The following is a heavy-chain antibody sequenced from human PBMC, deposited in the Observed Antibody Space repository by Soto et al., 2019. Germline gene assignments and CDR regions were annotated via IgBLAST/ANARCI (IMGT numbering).Heavy chain of an antibody. Sequence: EVQLVESGGALITPGGSLRLSCAASGFTFSSASMIWVRQAPGKGLECVGGLTGKAGGGTTAYTETVKCSFTISGDDSKTSLYLQMNSLKTDDTVVYFCAASRVAGGFDLWGQGTMVTVSS. D-gene: IGHD6-25*01. CDR2: LTGKAGGGTT. V-gene: IGHV3-15*02. CDR3: AASRVAGGFDL. CDR1: GFTFSSAS. J-gene: IGHJ3*01.